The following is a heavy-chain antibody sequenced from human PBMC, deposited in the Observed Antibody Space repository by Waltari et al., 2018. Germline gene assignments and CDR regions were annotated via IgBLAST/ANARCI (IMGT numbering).Heavy chain of an antibody. Sequence: EVQLVDSGGGLVQPGGSLRLSCAASGFTFSSHYLPWVRQTPGKGLVWVSRINGYGTSTTYADSVKGRFTTSRDNARNTLHLQMNSLRVEDTAVYYCATGDSHAFDMWGQGTLVIVSS. D-gene: IGHD4-17*01. CDR3: ATGDSHAFDM. CDR1: GFTFSSHY. V-gene: IGHV3-74*02. CDR2: INGYGTST. J-gene: IGHJ3*02.